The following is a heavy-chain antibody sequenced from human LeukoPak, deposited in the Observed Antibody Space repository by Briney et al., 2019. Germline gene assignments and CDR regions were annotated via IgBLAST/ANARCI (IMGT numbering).Heavy chain of an antibody. V-gene: IGHV4-39*07. CDR2: IYYSGST. J-gene: IGHJ4*02. Sequence: SETLSLTCTVSGGSISSSSYYWGWIRQPPGKGLEWIGSIYYSGSTYYNPSLKSRVTISVDTSKNQFSLKLSSVTAADTAVYYCARARSSGWYLFDYWGQGTLVTVSS. D-gene: IGHD6-19*01. CDR3: ARARSSGWYLFDY. CDR1: GGSISSSSYY.